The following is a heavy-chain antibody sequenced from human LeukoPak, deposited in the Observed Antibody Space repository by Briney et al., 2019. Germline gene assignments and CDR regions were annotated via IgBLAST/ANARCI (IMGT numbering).Heavy chain of an antibody. CDR3: ARGGNYYGSGSYQYNWFDP. CDR1: GGTFSSYA. J-gene: IGHJ5*02. CDR2: INPIFGTA. Sequence: GASVTVSCKASGGTFSSYAISWVRQAPGQGLEWMGGINPIFGTANYAQKFQGRVTITTDESTSTAYMELSSLRSEDTAVYYCARGGNYYGSGSYQYNWFDPWGQGTLVTVSS. D-gene: IGHD3-10*01. V-gene: IGHV1-69*05.